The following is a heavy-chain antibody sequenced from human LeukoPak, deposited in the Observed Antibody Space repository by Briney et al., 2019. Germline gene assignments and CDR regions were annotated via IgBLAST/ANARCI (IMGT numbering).Heavy chain of an antibody. D-gene: IGHD3-22*01. Sequence: GGSLRLSCAASGFTFSSYAMSWVRQAPGKGLEWVSAISGSCGSTYYADSVKGRFTISRDNSKNTLYLQMNSLRAEDTAVYYCAKGPPAPYYYDSSGYYGDDYFDYWGQGTLVTVSS. J-gene: IGHJ4*02. CDR2: ISGSCGST. CDR1: GFTFSSYA. V-gene: IGHV3-23*01. CDR3: AKGPPAPYYYDSSGYYGDDYFDY.